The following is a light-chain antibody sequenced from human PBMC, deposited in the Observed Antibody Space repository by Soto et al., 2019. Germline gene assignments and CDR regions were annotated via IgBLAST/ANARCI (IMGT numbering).Light chain of an antibody. CDR3: QQCTNGPPCT. J-gene: IGKJ2*02. CDR1: QSVSKL. CDR2: DIS. Sequence: EIVLTQSPATLSVSPGERATLSCRASQSVSKLLTWYQQKPGQPPSLLMYDISTRAAGIPARFSGSGSGTDFTLTISSLEPEDFAVYFCQQCTNGPPCTFGRGTKLDIK. V-gene: IGKV3-11*01.